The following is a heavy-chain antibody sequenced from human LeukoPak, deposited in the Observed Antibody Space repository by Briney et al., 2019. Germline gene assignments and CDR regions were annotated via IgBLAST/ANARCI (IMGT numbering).Heavy chain of an antibody. Sequence: GASVKVSCKASGYTFTGYYMHWVRQAPGQGLEWMGWINPNSGGTNYAQKFQGWVTMTRDTSISTAYMELSRLRSDDTAVYYCARGLAYSSSDAFDIWGQGTMVTVSS. V-gene: IGHV1-2*04. CDR2: INPNSGGT. D-gene: IGHD6-19*01. J-gene: IGHJ3*02. CDR3: ARGLAYSSSDAFDI. CDR1: GYTFTGYY.